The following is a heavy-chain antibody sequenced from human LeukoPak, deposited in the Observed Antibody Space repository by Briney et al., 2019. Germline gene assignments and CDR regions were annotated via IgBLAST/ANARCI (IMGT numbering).Heavy chain of an antibody. CDR1: GFSLSTSGVG. CDR3: ASQGGFGESWGYFDY. V-gene: IGHV2-5*02. CDR2: IYWDDDK. Sequence: ESGPTLVNPTQTLTLTCTFSGFSLSTSGVGVGWIRQPPGKALEWLALIYWDDDKRYSPSLKSRLTITKDTSKNKVVLTMTNMDPVDTATYYCASQGGFGESWGYFDYWGQGTLVTVSS. J-gene: IGHJ4*02. D-gene: IGHD3-10*01.